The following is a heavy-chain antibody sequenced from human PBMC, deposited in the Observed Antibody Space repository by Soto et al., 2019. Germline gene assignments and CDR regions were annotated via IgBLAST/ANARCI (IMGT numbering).Heavy chain of an antibody. D-gene: IGHD1-26*01. CDR3: ARDDEGGSDCDLGY. V-gene: IGHV3-30-3*01. CDR2: ISSDGSNK. Sequence: QVQLVESGGGVVQPGRSLRLSCAVSGFTFSSHAMHWVRQAPGKGLEWVALISSDGSNKYYADSVKGRFTTSRDKSKNTMYLQMNSLRVEDTAVYDCARDDEGGSDCDLGYWGQGALVTVSS. CDR1: GFTFSSHA. J-gene: IGHJ4*02.